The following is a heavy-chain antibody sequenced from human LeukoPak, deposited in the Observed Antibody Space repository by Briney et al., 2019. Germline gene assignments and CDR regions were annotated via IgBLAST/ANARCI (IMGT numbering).Heavy chain of an antibody. CDR3: ARESITGDRDFDY. V-gene: IGHV3-21*01. CDR1: GFTFSSYS. J-gene: IGHJ4*02. CDR2: ISSSSSYI. D-gene: IGHD7-27*01. Sequence: PGGSLRLSCAASGFTFSSYSMNWVRQAPGKGLEWVSSISSSSSYIYYADSVKGRFTISRDNAKNSLYLQMNSLRAEDTAVYYCARESITGDRDFDYWGRGTLVTVSS.